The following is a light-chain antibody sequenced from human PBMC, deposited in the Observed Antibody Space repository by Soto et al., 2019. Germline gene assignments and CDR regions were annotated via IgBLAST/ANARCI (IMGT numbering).Light chain of an antibody. Sequence: QLVLTQPASVSGSPGQSFTISCTGTSSDVGGYNYVSWYQQHPGKAPKLMIYDVSNRPSGVSNRFSGSKSGNTASLTISGLQAEDEADYYCSSYTSSSTSLYVFGTGTKLTVL. J-gene: IGLJ1*01. CDR2: DVS. V-gene: IGLV2-14*01. CDR3: SSYTSSSTSLYV. CDR1: SSDVGGYNY.